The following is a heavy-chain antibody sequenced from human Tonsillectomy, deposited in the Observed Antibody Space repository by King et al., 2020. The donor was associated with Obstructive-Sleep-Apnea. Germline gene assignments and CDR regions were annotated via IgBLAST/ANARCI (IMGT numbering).Heavy chain of an antibody. J-gene: IGHJ6*02. CDR1: GGSISSVGYH. Sequence: PLQESGPGLVKPSQNLSLTCTVSGGSISSVGYHWTWIRQHPGKGLEWIGYIYYSGSTYYNPSLKSRASMSVDTSKNQFSLKLSSVTAADTAVYYCARDLRGSTNRLGGMDVWGQGTTVTVSS. V-gene: IGHV4-31*03. CDR3: ARDLRGSTNRLGGMDV. CDR2: IYYSGST. D-gene: IGHD2-2*01.